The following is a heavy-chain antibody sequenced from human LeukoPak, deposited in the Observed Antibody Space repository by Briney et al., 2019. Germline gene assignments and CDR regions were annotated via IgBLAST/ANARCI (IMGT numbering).Heavy chain of an antibody. CDR2: NYYSGST. CDR1: GGSISSGGFY. D-gene: IGHD2-2*01. CDR3: ARERCSSSDYCALDV. J-gene: IGHJ6*02. V-gene: IGHV4-31*03. Sequence: KPSQTLSLTCTVSGGSISSGGFYWSWIRQHPGKGLERIGYNYYSGSTYYNPSLKSRVSISVDTSKNQFSLKLSSVTGADTAVYYCARERCSSSDYCALDVWGQGTTVTVSS.